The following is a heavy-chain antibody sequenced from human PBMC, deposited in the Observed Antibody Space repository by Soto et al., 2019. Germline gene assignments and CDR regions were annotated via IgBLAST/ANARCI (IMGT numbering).Heavy chain of an antibody. J-gene: IGHJ4*02. CDR1: GFFFEDYA. Sequence: EVQLVESGGGLVQPGRSLRLSCAASGFFFEDYAMHWVRQAPGKGLEWVSAISWNSGNIGYADSVKGRFTISRDNAKNSLYLQMNSLRTEDTAFYFSAKDMRSSQGGSYAAELWGQGTLVTVSS. CDR3: AKDMRSSQGGSYAAEL. D-gene: IGHD3-10*01. CDR2: ISWNSGNI. V-gene: IGHV3-9*01.